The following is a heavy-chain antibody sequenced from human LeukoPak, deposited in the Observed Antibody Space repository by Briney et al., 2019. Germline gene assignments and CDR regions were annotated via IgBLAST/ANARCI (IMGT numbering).Heavy chain of an antibody. CDR2: INGSGGST. CDR3: AKDRDVWGSLLDY. J-gene: IGHJ4*02. D-gene: IGHD3-16*01. V-gene: IGHV3-23*01. CDR1: GFTFSSYA. Sequence: GGTLRLSCAASGFTFSSYAMNWVRQAPGKGLEWVSGINGSGGSTYYAGSVKGRFTISRDNSKNTLYLQMNSLRAEDTAVYYCAKDRDVWGSLLDYWGQGTLVTVSS.